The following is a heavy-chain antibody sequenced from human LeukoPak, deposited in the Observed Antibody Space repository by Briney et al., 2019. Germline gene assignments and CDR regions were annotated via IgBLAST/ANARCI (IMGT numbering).Heavy chain of an antibody. D-gene: IGHD3-22*01. CDR2: IYSGGST. CDR3: AKDLYYYDSSGFPPYGMDV. Sequence: PGGSLGLSCAASGFTVSSNYMSWVRQAPGKGLEWVSVIYSGGSTYYADSVKGRFTISRDNSKNTLYLQMSSLRAEDTAVYYCAKDLYYYDSSGFPPYGMDVWGQGTTVTVSS. J-gene: IGHJ6*02. V-gene: IGHV3-66*02. CDR1: GFTVSSNY.